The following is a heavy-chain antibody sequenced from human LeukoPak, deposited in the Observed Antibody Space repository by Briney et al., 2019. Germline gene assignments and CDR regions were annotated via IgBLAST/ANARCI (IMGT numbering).Heavy chain of an antibody. CDR1: GGSISSSSYY. J-gene: IGHJ6*03. CDR3: ARGAFTILNYYMDV. Sequence: SETLSLTCTVSGGSISSSSYYWGWIRQPPGKGLEWIGYVYSSGSTNYNRSLKSRVTISVDTSKSQFSLKLSSVTAADTAVYYCARGAFTILNYYMDVWGKGTTVTVSS. V-gene: IGHV4-61*05. CDR2: VYSSGST. D-gene: IGHD3-3*01.